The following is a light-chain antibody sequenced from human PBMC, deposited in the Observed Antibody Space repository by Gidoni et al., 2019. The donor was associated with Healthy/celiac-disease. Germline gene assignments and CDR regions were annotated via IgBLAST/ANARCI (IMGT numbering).Light chain of an antibody. CDR2: YDS. CDR3: QVWDSSRV. V-gene: IGLV3-21*04. J-gene: IGLJ3*02. CDR1: NIGSKS. Sequence: SYVLPQPPSVSVAPGKTARITCGGNNIGSKSVHWYQQQPGQAPVLVIYYDSDRPSGIPVRFSGSNSGNTATLTISRVEAGDEADYYCQVWDSSRVFGGGTKLTVL.